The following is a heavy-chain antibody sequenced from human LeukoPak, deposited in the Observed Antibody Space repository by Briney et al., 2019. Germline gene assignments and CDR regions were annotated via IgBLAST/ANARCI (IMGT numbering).Heavy chain of an antibody. J-gene: IGHJ4*02. Sequence: SVKVSCKASGGTFSSYAISWVRQAPGQGLEWRGGIIPIFGTANYAQKFQGRVTITADKSTSTAYMELSSLRSEDTAVYYCARDARAVAGPTLDYWGQGTLVTVSS. CDR3: ARDARAVAGPTLDY. CDR2: IIPIFGTA. V-gene: IGHV1-69*06. CDR1: GGTFSSYA. D-gene: IGHD6-19*01.